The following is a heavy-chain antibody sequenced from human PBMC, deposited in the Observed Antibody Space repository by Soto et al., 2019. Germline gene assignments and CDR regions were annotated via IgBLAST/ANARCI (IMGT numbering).Heavy chain of an antibody. CDR2: IYSGGST. J-gene: IGHJ4*02. D-gene: IGHD6-19*01. CDR1: GFTVSSNY. Sequence: GGSLRLSCAASGFTVSSNYMSWVRQAPGKGLEWVSVIYSGGSTYYADSVKGRFTISRDNSKNTLYLQMNSLRAEDTAVYYCARSRRGSGWYAPVYWGQGTLVTVSS. V-gene: IGHV3-66*01. CDR3: ARSRRGSGWYAPVY.